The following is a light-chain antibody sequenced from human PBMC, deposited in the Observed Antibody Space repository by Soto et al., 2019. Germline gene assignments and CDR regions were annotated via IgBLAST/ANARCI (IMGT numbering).Light chain of an antibody. V-gene: IGLV2-14*01. Sequence: QSALTQPASVSGSPGQSITISCTGTSSDVGGYNYVSWYQQHPGQAPKLMIYDVSNRPSGVSNRFSGSKSGNTASLTISGLEAEDEDDYYCSSYTSSSTLVVFGGGTEVTVL. CDR2: DVS. CDR1: SSDVGGYNY. J-gene: IGLJ2*01. CDR3: SSYTSSSTLVV.